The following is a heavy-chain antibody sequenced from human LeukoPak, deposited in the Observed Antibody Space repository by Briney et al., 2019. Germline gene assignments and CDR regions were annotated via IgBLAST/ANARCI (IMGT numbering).Heavy chain of an antibody. CDR2: INHSGST. CDR3: ARRGGFIRYFNY. CDR1: GGSFSGYY. J-gene: IGHJ4*02. V-gene: IGHV4-34*01. Sequence: SETLSLTCAVYGGSFSGYYWSWIRQPPGKGLEWIGEINHSGSTNYNLSLKSRFTISVDTSKKQFSLKLSSVTAADTAVYYCARRGGFIRYFNYWGQGTLVTVSS. D-gene: IGHD3-16*01.